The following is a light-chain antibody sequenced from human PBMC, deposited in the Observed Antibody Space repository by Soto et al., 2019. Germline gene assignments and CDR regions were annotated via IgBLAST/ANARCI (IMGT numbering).Light chain of an antibody. CDR3: QLYGSSPPGYT. Sequence: ELVLTQSPGTLSLSPGERATLSCRASQSVSSTYLAWSQQKPGPAPGLLLYGASNRATGIPARCSGRGSGTDVTLTISRLEPEDFAGYYGQLYGSSPPGYTVGQGTKLEIK. CDR1: QSVSSTY. J-gene: IGKJ2*01. CDR2: GAS. V-gene: IGKV3-20*01.